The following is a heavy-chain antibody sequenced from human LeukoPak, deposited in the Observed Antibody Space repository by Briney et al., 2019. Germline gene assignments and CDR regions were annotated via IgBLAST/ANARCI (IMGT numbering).Heavy chain of an antibody. CDR1: GLSFSSYS. V-gene: IGHV3-21*01. J-gene: IGHJ5*02. CDR2: ISGSSGYI. D-gene: IGHD3-10*01. Sequence: PGGSLRLSCAASGLSFSSYSMNWVRQAPGKGLEWVSSISGSSGYIYYADSVKGRFTISRDNAKNSLYLQMNSLRAEDTAVYYCARGLTIEHWFDPWGQGTLVTVSS. CDR3: ARGLTIEHWFDP.